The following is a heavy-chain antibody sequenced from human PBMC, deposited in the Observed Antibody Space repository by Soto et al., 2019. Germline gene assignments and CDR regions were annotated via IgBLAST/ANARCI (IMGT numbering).Heavy chain of an antibody. J-gene: IGHJ4*02. Sequence: GASVQVSCKASGYTFTSYGISWVRQAPGQGLEWMGWISAYNGNTNYAQKLQGRVTMTTDTATNTAYMELRSLRSDDTAVYYCARKALGASDYWGQGTLGSVSS. CDR2: ISAYNGNT. V-gene: IGHV1-18*04. CDR3: ARKALGASDY. CDR1: GYTFTSYG. D-gene: IGHD1-26*01.